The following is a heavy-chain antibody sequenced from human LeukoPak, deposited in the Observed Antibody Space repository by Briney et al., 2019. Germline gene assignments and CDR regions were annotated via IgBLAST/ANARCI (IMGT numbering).Heavy chain of an antibody. D-gene: IGHD4-23*01. CDR3: AGSAVTNLDS. V-gene: IGHV3-66*01. CDR1: GFTFSSYW. Sequence: GGSLRLSCAASGFTFSSYWMSWVRQAPGKGLEWVSVIHSGGATYYADSVKGRFTISRDISKNALYLQMNSLRGDDTAVYYCAGSAVTNLDSWGQGNLVTVSS. CDR2: IHSGGAT. J-gene: IGHJ4*02.